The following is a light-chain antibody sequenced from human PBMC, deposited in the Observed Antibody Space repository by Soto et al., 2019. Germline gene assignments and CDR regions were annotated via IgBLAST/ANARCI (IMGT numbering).Light chain of an antibody. Sequence: QSALTQPPSASGSPGQSVTISCTGTSSDVGAYNYVSWYQQHAGKAPKLVIYEVTKGPSGVPDRFSGSKSANTASLTVSGLQAEDEADYYCSSFASSNTWVFGGGTKVTVL. V-gene: IGLV2-8*01. CDR1: SSDVGAYNY. CDR2: EVT. J-gene: IGLJ3*02. CDR3: SSFASSNTWV.